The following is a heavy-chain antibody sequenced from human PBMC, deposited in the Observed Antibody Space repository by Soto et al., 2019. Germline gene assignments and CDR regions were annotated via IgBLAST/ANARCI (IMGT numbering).Heavy chain of an antibody. Sequence: QVQLVQSGAEVKKPGASVKVSCKASGYTFTSYHITWVRQAPGQGLEWMGWISAYNGNTNYAQKLQGRVPMTTDTSASTAYMELMSRRSDVTAVDYCARASARPREWGQGTRVTVSS. CDR2: ISAYNGNT. J-gene: IGHJ4*02. V-gene: IGHV1-18*01. CDR3: ARASARPRE. CDR1: GYTFTSYH.